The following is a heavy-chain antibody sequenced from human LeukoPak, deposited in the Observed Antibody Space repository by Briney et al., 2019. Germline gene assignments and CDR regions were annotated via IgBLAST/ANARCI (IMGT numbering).Heavy chain of an antibody. Sequence: GGSLRLSCAASGFMFTSYWMSWVRQAPGKGLEWVANIKQDGSEKYYVDSVKGRFTISRDNAKNLLYLQMNSLRAENTALYYCAKTYYYGSGSFWGQGTLVTVSS. D-gene: IGHD3-10*01. V-gene: IGHV3-7*01. J-gene: IGHJ4*02. CDR2: IKQDGSEK. CDR1: GFMFTSYW. CDR3: AKTYYYGSGSF.